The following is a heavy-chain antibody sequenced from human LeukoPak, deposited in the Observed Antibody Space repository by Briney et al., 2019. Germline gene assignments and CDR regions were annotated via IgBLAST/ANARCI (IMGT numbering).Heavy chain of an antibody. CDR2: ISRSGSTV. V-gene: IGHV3-48*03. D-gene: IGHD4-17*01. J-gene: IGHJ4*02. CDR3: ARVASTAWDY. CDR1: GFTFSYYE. Sequence: GSLRLSCEASGFTFSYYEMNWVRQAPGTGLEWVSYISRSGSTVYYADSVKGRFTISRDNAKNSLYLQMNSLRAEDTAVYYCARVASTAWDYWGQGTLVTVSS.